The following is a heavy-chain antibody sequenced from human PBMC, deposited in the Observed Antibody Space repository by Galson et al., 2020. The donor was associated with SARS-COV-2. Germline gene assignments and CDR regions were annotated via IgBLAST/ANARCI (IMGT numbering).Heavy chain of an antibody. Sequence: TGGSLRLSCAASGFTFSSYGMHWVRQAPGKGLEWVAVISYDGSNKYYADSVKGRFTISRDNSKNTLYLQMNSLRAEDTAVYYCAKPVVYSSSPALDYWGQGTLVTVSS. V-gene: IGHV3-30*18. CDR1: GFTFSSYG. CDR3: AKPVVYSSSPALDY. CDR2: ISYDGSNK. D-gene: IGHD6-6*01. J-gene: IGHJ4*02.